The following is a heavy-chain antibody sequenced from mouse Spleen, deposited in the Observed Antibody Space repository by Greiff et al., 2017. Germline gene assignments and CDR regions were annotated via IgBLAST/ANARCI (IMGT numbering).Heavy chain of an antibody. CDR2: INPNNGGT. CDR1: GYTFTDYY. Sequence: EVQLQQSGPELVKPGASVKISCKASGYTFTDYYMNWVKQSHGKSLEWIGDINPNNGGTSYNQKFKGKATLTVDKSSSTAYMELRSLTSEDSAVYYCARGYDGYAMDYWGQGTSVTVSS. J-gene: IGHJ4*01. CDR3: ARGYDGYAMDY. D-gene: IGHD2-14*01. V-gene: IGHV1-26*01.